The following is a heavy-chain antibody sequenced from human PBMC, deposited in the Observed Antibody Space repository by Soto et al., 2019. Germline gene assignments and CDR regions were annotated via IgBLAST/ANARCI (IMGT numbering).Heavy chain of an antibody. J-gene: IGHJ3*02. CDR1: GYTFTSYG. Sequence: ASVKVSCKASGYTFTSYGISWVRQAPGQGLEWMGWISAYNGNTNYAQKLQGRVTMTTDTSTSTAYMELRSLRSDDTAVYYCARDRGDGSGSYYDRDDFNIWGQGTMVTVSS. D-gene: IGHD3-10*01. V-gene: IGHV1-18*04. CDR3: ARDRGDGSGSYYDRDDFNI. CDR2: ISAYNGNT.